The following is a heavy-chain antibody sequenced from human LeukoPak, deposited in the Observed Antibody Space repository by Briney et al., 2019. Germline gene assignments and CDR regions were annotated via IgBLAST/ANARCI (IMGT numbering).Heavy chain of an antibody. Sequence: SETLSLTCTVSGGSISSSSYYWGWIRQPPGKGLEWIGSIYHSGSTYYNPSLKSRVTISVDTSKNQFSLKLSSVTAADTAVYYCARVPYSSSSDFDYWGQGTLVTVSS. CDR3: ARVPYSSSSDFDY. J-gene: IGHJ4*02. CDR1: GGSISSSSYY. V-gene: IGHV4-39*07. D-gene: IGHD6-6*01. CDR2: IYHSGST.